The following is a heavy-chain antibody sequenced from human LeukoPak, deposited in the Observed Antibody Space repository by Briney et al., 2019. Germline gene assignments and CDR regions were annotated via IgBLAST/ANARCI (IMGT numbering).Heavy chain of an antibody. V-gene: IGHV4-30-2*01. CDR1: GGSISSGGYY. CDR2: IYHSGST. CDR3: ARDSSTGFDP. D-gene: IGHD3-9*01. Sequence: SETLSLTCTVSGGSISSGGYYWSWIRQPPGKGLEWIGYIYHSGSTYYNPSLKSRVTISVDRSKNQFSLKLSSVTAADTAVYYCARDSSTGFDPWGQGILVTVSS. J-gene: IGHJ5*02.